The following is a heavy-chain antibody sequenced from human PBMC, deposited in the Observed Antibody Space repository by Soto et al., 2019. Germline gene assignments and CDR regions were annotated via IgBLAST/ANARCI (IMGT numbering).Heavy chain of an antibody. D-gene: IGHD4-17*01. CDR2: IYYRGNT. CDR1: GGSISSYY. J-gene: IGHJ3*02. CDR3: ARFMTMVTNLAFDI. V-gene: IGHV4-59*12. Sequence: PSETLSLTCTVSGGSISSYYWSWIRQPPGKGLEWIGYIYYRGNTDYNPSLKSRVTISLDTPKNQFSLKLSSVTAADTAVYYCARFMTMVTNLAFDIWGQGTMVTVSS.